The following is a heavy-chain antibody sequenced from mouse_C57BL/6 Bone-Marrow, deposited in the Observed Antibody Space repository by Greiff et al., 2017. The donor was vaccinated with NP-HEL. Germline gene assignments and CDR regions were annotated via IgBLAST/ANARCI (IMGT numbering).Heavy chain of an antibody. CDR2: IDPSDSYT. V-gene: IGHV1-69*01. D-gene: IGHD1-1*01. J-gene: IGHJ1*03. CDR3: ARDYYGSFYWYFDV. Sequence: QVQLQQPGAELVMPGASVKLSCKASGYTFTSYWMHWVKQRPGQGLEWIGEIDPSDSYTNYNQKFKGKSTLTVDKSSSTAHMQLSSLTSEDSAVYYCARDYYGSFYWYFDVWGTGTTVTVSS. CDR1: GYTFTSYW.